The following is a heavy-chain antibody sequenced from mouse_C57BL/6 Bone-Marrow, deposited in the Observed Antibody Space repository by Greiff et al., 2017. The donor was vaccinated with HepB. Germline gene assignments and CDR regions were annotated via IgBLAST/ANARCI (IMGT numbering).Heavy chain of an antibody. CDR3: ARKINMYNGNYSYYYAMDY. CDR1: GYTFTSYW. J-gene: IGHJ4*01. CDR2: IYPGSGST. D-gene: IGHD2-1*01. Sequence: QVQLQQSGAELVKPGASVKMSCKASGYTFTSYWITWVKQRPGQGLEWIGDIYPGSGSTNYNEKFKSKATLTVDTSSSTAYMQLSSLTSEDSAVYYCARKINMYNGNYSYYYAMDYWGQGTSVTVSS. V-gene: IGHV1-55*01.